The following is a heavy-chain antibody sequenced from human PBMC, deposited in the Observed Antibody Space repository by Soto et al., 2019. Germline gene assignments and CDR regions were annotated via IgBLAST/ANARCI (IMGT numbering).Heavy chain of an antibody. CDR1: GFTFSGSA. D-gene: IGHD5-12*01. CDR3: TRHTEEMATTPAA. J-gene: IGHJ5*02. CDR2: IRSKANSYAT. V-gene: IGHV3-73*01. Sequence: GGSLRLSCAVSGFTFSGSAMHWVRQASGKGLEWVGRIRSKANSYATAYAASVKGRFTIARDDSKNTAYLQMNSLKTEDTDVYYCTRHTEEMATTPAAWGQGTLVTVSS.